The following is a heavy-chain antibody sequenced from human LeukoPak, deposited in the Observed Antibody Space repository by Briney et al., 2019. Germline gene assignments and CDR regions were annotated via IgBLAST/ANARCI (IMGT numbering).Heavy chain of an antibody. Sequence: GGSLRLSCAASGFTFNSYSMNWVRQAPGKGLEWVSYISTSSSTIYYADSVKGRFTISRDNAKNSLYLQVNSLRAEDTAVYYCARDLSVTYGAKGAYWYFDLWGRGTLVTVSS. CDR1: GFTFNSYS. V-gene: IGHV3-48*01. J-gene: IGHJ2*01. D-gene: IGHD4-17*01. CDR2: ISTSSSTI. CDR3: ARDLSVTYGAKGAYWYFDL.